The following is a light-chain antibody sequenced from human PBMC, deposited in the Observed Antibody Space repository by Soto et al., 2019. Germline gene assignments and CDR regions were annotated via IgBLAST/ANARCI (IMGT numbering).Light chain of an antibody. J-gene: IGLJ1*01. CDR1: SSDFGCYNL. V-gene: IGLV2-23*03. CDR2: EGS. CDR3: GFYACSSTFLYV. Sequence: QSALTQPASVSGSPGQSITISCTGTSSDFGCYNLVSWYQQHPGKAPKLMIYEGSKRPSGVSNLLSGSKSGNTASLTISGRHGEDEADYFGGFYACSSTFLYVFGTGTKLTVL.